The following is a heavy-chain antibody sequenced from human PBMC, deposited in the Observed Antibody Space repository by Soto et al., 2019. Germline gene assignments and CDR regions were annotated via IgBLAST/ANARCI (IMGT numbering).Heavy chain of an antibody. CDR3: ERDAESFHH. CDR2: IYYSGNT. Sequence: PSETLSLTCTVSGDSISSSYWSWIRQPPGKGLEWIGYIYYSGNTKYSPSLKSRVIVSVDTSKNQFSLKLRSVTAADTAVYYCERDAESFHHWGQGTLVTVSS. CDR1: GDSISSSY. V-gene: IGHV4-59*01. J-gene: IGHJ1*01.